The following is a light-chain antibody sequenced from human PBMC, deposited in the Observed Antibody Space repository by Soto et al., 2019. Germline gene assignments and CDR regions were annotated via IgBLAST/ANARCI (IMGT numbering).Light chain of an antibody. V-gene: IGKV3-20*01. J-gene: IGKJ5*01. CDR2: GAS. Sequence: EIVLTQSPGTLSLSPGERATLSCRASQSVSSSYLAWYQQKPGQAPRLLIYGASSSATGIPDRFSGSGSGTDFTLTISRLEPEDLAVYYCQQYGSSLITFGQGTRLEI. CDR1: QSVSSSY. CDR3: QQYGSSLIT.